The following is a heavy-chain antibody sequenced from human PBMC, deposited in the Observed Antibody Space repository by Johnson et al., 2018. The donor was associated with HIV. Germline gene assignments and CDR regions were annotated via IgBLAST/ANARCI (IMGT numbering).Heavy chain of an antibody. CDR2: ISYDGSKK. CDR3: ASGEDYGGNYGAFDI. J-gene: IGHJ3*02. CDR1: GFTFSNYG. V-gene: IGHV3-30*03. Sequence: QVQLVESGGGVVQPGRSLRLSCGASGFTFSNYGMQWVRQAPGKGLEWVAVISYDGSKKYYADSVKGRFAISRDNSKNTLHLQMNSLRAEDTAVYYCASGEDYGGNYGAFDIWGQGTMVTVSS. D-gene: IGHD4-23*01.